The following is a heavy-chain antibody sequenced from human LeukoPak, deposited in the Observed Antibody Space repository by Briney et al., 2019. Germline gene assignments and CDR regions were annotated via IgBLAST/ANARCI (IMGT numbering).Heavy chain of an antibody. J-gene: IGHJ6*02. CDR3: ARDLGRDTAKEIVYYYGMDV. Sequence: SETLSPTCTVSGGSISSYYWSWIRQPAGKGLEWIGRIYTSGSTNNNPSLKSRVTMSVDASNNQFSLKLRSVAAADTAVYYCARDLGRDTAKEIVYYYGMDVWGQGTTVTVSS. CDR1: GGSISSYY. CDR2: IYTSGST. D-gene: IGHD5-18*01. V-gene: IGHV4-4*07.